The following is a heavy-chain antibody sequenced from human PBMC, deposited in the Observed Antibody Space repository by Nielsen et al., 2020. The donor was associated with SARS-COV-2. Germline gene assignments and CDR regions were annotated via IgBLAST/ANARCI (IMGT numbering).Heavy chain of an antibody. Sequence: GGSLRLSCVASGFRFIDYYMIWIRQAPGGGLEWVASVSGGSSYIHYADSVKGRFTVSRDNGRRSLYLEMNILRVEDTAAYYCLRDYDWTYGNVWGHGTTVTVSS. V-gene: IGHV3-11*05. J-gene: IGHJ6*02. D-gene: IGHD1-1*01. CDR1: GFRFIDYY. CDR2: VSGGSSYI. CDR3: LRDYDWTYGNV.